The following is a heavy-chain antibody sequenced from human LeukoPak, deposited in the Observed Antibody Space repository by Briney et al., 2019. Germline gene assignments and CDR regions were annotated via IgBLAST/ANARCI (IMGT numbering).Heavy chain of an antibody. Sequence: ASVKVSCKASGYTFTSYGISWVRQAPGQGLEWMGWISVYNGNTNYAQKLQGRVTMTTDTSTSTAYMELRSLRSDDTAVYYCARGGDSITVAGFPEYFQHWGQGTLVTVSS. D-gene: IGHD6-19*01. CDR1: GYTFTSYG. J-gene: IGHJ1*01. CDR2: ISVYNGNT. V-gene: IGHV1-18*01. CDR3: ARGGDSITVAGFPEYFQH.